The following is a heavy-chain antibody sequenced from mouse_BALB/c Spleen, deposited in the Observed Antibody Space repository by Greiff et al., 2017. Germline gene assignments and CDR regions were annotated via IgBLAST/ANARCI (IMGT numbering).Heavy chain of an antibody. J-gene: IGHJ4*01. Sequence: VQLQESGPGLVQPSQSLSITCTVSGFSLTSYGVHWVRQSPGKGLEWLGVIWSGGSTDYNAAFISRLSISKDNSKSQVFFKMNSLQANDTAIYYCARLRWLLPLLAMDYWGQGTSVTVSS. V-gene: IGHV2-2*02. D-gene: IGHD2-3*01. CDR2: IWSGGST. CDR1: GFSLTSYG. CDR3: ARLRWLLPLLAMDY.